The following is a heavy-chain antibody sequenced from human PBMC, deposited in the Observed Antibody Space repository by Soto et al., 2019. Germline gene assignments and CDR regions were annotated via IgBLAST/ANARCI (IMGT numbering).Heavy chain of an antibody. CDR3: ARSVPYDSSGYYYSPGLFDY. V-gene: IGHV2-70*01. Sequence: SGPTLVNPTQTLTLTCTFSGFSLSTSGMCVSWIRQPPGKALEWLALIDWDDDKYYSTSLKTRLTISKDTSKNQVVLTMTNMDPVDTATYYCARSVPYDSSGYYYSPGLFDYWGQGNMVTVSS. D-gene: IGHD3-22*01. J-gene: IGHJ4*02. CDR1: GFSLSTSGMC. CDR2: IDWDDDK.